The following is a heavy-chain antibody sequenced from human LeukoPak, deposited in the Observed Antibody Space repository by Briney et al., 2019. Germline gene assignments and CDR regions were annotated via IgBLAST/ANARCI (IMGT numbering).Heavy chain of an antibody. J-gene: IGHJ1*01. CDR3: AKHIYGVVSIQQ. CDR1: GFTFSSYS. V-gene: IGHV3-15*01. CDR2: IRSKTDGGTT. Sequence: GSLRLSCAASGFTFSSYSMNWVRQAPGKGLEWVGRIRSKTDGGTTDYAVSVQGRFTISRDDSKNTLYLQMSSLKTEDTAVYYCAKHIYGVVSIQQWGQGTLVTVSS. D-gene: IGHD3-3*01.